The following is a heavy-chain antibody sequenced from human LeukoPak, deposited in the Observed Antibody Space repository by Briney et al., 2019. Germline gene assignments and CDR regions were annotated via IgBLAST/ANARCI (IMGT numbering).Heavy chain of an antibody. V-gene: IGHV3-21*01. CDR2: ISSSSSYI. CDR1: GFPFSSYS. Sequence: GSLSLSCAASGFPFSSYSMNWVRQAPGKGLEWVSSISSSSSYIYYADSVKGRFTISRDNAKNSLYLQMNSLRAEDTAVYYCARGLRSHGMDVWGQGTTVTVSS. J-gene: IGHJ6*02. CDR3: ARGLRSHGMDV.